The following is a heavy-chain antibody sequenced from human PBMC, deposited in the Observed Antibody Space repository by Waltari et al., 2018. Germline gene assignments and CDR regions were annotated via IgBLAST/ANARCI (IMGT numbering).Heavy chain of an antibody. Sequence: EVQLVESGGGLIQPGGSLRLSCAASGFTVSSNYMSWVRQAPGEGLEWVSVIYSGGSTYYADSVKGRFTISRDNSKNTLYLQMNSLRAEDTAVYYCARVGVYSGSYWGSWYFDLWGRGTLVTVSS. CDR1: GFTVSSNY. D-gene: IGHD1-26*01. CDR3: ARVGVYSGSYWGSWYFDL. V-gene: IGHV3-53*01. J-gene: IGHJ2*01. CDR2: IYSGGST.